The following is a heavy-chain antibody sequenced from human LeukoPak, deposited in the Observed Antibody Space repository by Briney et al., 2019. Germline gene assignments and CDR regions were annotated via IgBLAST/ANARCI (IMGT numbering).Heavy chain of an antibody. Sequence: PSETLSLTCTVSGGSISSGDYYWSWIRQPPGKGLEWIGYIYYSGSTYYNPSLKSRVTISVDTSKNQFSLKLSSVTAADTAVYYCARVGGYSGYPTNWFDPWGQGTLVTVSS. J-gene: IGHJ5*02. CDR3: ARVGGYSGYPTNWFDP. CDR2: IYYSGST. CDR1: GGSISSGDYY. V-gene: IGHV4-30-4*08. D-gene: IGHD5-12*01.